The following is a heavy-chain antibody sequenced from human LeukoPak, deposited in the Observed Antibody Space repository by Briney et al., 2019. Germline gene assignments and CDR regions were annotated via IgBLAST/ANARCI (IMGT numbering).Heavy chain of an antibody. CDR3: ASDYYYDSSGYYYSQYYGMDV. V-gene: IGHV1-69*04. D-gene: IGHD3-22*01. CDR2: IIPILGIA. J-gene: IGHJ6*02. CDR1: GYTFTGYY. Sequence: SVKVSCKASGYTFTGYYMHWVRQAPGQGLEWMGRIIPILGIANYAQKFQGRVTITADKSTSTAYMELSSLRSEDTAVYYCASDYYYDSSGYYYSQYYGMDVWGQGTTVTVSS.